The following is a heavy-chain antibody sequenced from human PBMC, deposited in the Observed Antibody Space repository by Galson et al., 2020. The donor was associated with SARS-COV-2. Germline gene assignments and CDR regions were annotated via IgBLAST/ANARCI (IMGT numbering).Heavy chain of an antibody. CDR3: ARIGGGLGY. V-gene: IGHV1-2*02. CDR2: INPKSGNT. J-gene: IGHJ4*02. CDR1: GYTFIDNS. Sequence: ASVKVPCKASGYTFIDNSLVWVRQAPGQGLDWMGWINPKSGNTNYAQTFQGRVTLTRDTSIGTAYMELSGLTADDTAVYYCARIGGGLGYWGQGTLVTVSS.